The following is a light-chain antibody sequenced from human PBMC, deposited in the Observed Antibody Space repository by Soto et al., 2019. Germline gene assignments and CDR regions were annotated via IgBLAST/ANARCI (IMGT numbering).Light chain of an antibody. Sequence: QSVLPQPASVSGSPGQSITISCTGTFSDIGGYNYVSWYQQHPGKAPKLMIYDVSNRPSGVSNRFSGSKSGNTASLTISGLQADDEADYYCSSYRSSSPYVFGTGTKVTVL. CDR2: DVS. CDR1: FSDIGGYNY. V-gene: IGLV2-14*01. J-gene: IGLJ1*01. CDR3: SSYRSSSPYV.